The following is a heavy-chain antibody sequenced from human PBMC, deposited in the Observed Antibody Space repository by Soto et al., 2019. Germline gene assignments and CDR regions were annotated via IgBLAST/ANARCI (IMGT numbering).Heavy chain of an antibody. CDR2: INPNNGGT. CDR1: GYTFTGYY. D-gene: IGHD2-21*02. CDR3: ATEADCGGDCRPLDY. Sequence: EASVKVSCKASGYTFTGYYMHWVRQAPGQGLEWMGWINPNNGGTNYAQKFQGRVTTTEDTSINTAYMELSSLRSEDTAVYYCATEADCGGDCRPLDYWGQGTLVTVSS. V-gene: IGHV1-2*02. J-gene: IGHJ4*02.